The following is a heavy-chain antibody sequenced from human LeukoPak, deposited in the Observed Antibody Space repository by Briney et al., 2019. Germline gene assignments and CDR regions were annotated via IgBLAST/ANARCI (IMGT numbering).Heavy chain of an antibody. V-gene: IGHV3-23*01. J-gene: IGHJ4*02. CDR1: GFTFSSSA. CDR3: AKQLGYCSDGSCYFPY. CDR2: ISNNGGYT. D-gene: IGHD2-15*01. Sequence: GGSLRLSCAASGFTFSSSAMSWVRQAPGKGLEWVSAISNNGGYTYYADSVQGRFTISRDNSKSTLCLQMNSLRAEDMAVYYCAKQLGYCSDGSCYFPYWGQGTLVTVSS.